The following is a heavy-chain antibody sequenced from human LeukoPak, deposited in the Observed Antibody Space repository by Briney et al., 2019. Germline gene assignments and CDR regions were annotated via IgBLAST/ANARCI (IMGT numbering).Heavy chain of an antibody. CDR2: ISSSGSTI. CDR3: ARDRIVGATFDY. J-gene: IGHJ4*02. V-gene: IGHV3-11*01. Sequence: GGSLRLSCAVSGFTFSDYYMSWIRQAPGKGLEWVSYISSSGSTIYYADSVKGRFTISRDNAKNSLYLQMNSLRAEDTAVYYCARDRIVGATFDYWGQGTLVTVSS. CDR1: GFTFSDYY. D-gene: IGHD1-26*01.